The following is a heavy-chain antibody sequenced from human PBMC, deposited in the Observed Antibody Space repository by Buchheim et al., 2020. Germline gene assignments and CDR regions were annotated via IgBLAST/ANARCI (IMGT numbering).Heavy chain of an antibody. D-gene: IGHD3-16*01. CDR1: GFTFSNYY. Sequence: QVQLVESGGGLVKPGGSLRLSCAASGFTFSNYYVSWIRQAPGKGLEWVSYISGTGTNIKYAASVKGRFTISRDNAQNSLYLQMNSLRAEDTAVYYCARIDAGGVYYYYGMDVWGQGTT. V-gene: IGHV3-11*01. CDR2: ISGTGTNI. J-gene: IGHJ6*02. CDR3: ARIDAGGVYYYYGMDV.